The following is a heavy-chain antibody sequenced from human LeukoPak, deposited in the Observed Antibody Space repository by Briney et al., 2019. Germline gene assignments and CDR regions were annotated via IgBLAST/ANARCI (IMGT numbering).Heavy chain of an antibody. V-gene: IGHV1-18*01. D-gene: IGHD3-3*01. CDR3: ARGGRAYDFWSGYYLYYFDY. CDR1: GYTFTNYG. CDR2: INTYNDDT. Sequence: ASVKVSCKAFGYTFTNYGINWARQAPGQGPEWMGWINTYNDDTKYAPKFQGRVTMTRDTSTSTVYMELSSLRSEDTAVYYCARGGRAYDFWSGYYLYYFDYWGQGTLVTVSS. J-gene: IGHJ4*02.